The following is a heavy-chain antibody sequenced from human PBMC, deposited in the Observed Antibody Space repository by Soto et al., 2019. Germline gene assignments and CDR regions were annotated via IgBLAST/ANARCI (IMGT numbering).Heavy chain of an antibody. CDR3: AKGRSYYYYYGVDV. J-gene: IGHJ6*02. CDR2: TYYRSKWHN. CDR1: GDSVSCSSAS. V-gene: IGHV6-1*01. Sequence: SQTLSLTCAISGDSVSCSSASWNWIKKSPSRGLEWLGRTYYRSKWHNDYAVSVKSRITITPDTSRNQLSLHLNSVTPEDTAVYYCAKGRSYYYYYGVDVSGQGTTVTVSS.